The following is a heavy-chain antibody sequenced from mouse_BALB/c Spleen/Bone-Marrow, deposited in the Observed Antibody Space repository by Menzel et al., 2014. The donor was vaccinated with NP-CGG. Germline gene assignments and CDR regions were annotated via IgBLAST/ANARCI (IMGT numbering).Heavy chain of an antibody. CDR1: GYTFSSYW. CDR2: ILPGSGST. CDR3: ARGGVRGGYWYFDV. Sequence: VQLQQSGAELMKPGASVKISCKATGYTFSSYWIEWVKQRPGHGLEWIGEILPGSGSTNYNEKFKGKATFTADTSSNSAYMHRSGRTSEASAVYYWARGGVRGGYWYFDVWGAGTTVTVSS. V-gene: IGHV1-9*01. J-gene: IGHJ1*01.